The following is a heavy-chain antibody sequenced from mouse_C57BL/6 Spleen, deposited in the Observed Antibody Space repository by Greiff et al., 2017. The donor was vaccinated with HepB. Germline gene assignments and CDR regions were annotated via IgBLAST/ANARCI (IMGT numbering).Heavy chain of an antibody. CDR2: ISSGGSYT. D-gene: IGHD1-1*01. J-gene: IGHJ1*03. Sequence: EVQRVESGGDLVKPGGSLKLSCAASGFTFSSYGMSWVRQTPDKRLEWVATISSGGSYTYYPDSVKGRFTISRDNAKNTLYLQMSSLKSEDTAMYYCARPRLDYYGSSYWYFDVWGTGTTVTVSS. CDR1: GFTFSSYG. V-gene: IGHV5-6*01. CDR3: ARPRLDYYGSSYWYFDV.